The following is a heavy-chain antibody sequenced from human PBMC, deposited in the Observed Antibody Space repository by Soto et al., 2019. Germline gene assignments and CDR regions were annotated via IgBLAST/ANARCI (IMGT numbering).Heavy chain of an antibody. CDR3: ARGVTLVAY. J-gene: IGHJ4*02. V-gene: IGHV1-18*01. D-gene: IGHD2-21*02. CDR2: ISAYNGNT. CDR1: GYTFTNFG. Sequence: QVQLVQSGAEVKKPGASVKVSCKASGYTFTNFGISWVRQAPGQGLEWIGWISAYNGNTNYAQNFQGRVTMTTDTTTSTAYMELMALRSDDTAVDYCARGVTLVAYWGKGSLVTVSS.